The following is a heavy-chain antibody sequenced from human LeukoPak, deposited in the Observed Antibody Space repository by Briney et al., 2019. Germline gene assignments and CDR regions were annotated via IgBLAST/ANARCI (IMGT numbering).Heavy chain of an antibody. D-gene: IGHD6-19*01. CDR3: ARNLPGVAVFDI. J-gene: IGHJ3*02. Sequence: ASVKVSCKASGYTFTSYGINWVRQAPGQGLEWMGWISAYSGNTNYAQKLQGRVTMTTDTSTSTAYMELSSLRSDDTAVYYCARNLPGVAVFDIWGLGTMVTVSS. V-gene: IGHV1-18*01. CDR2: ISAYSGNT. CDR1: GYTFTSYG.